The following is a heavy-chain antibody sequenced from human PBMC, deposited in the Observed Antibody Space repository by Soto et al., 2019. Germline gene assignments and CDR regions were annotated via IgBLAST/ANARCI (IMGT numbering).Heavy chain of an antibody. CDR3: ATDPVAVTGSFIDS. J-gene: IGHJ4*02. CDR1: GFTFSAYA. Sequence: GGSLRLSCAASGFTFSAYAFHWVRQAPGKGLEWLSVISYDGRETHYADSVEGRFIISRGSSKKTAYLQMNSLRGDDTAVYFCATDPVAVTGSFIDSWGQGTLVTVSS. D-gene: IGHD2-21*02. CDR2: ISYDGRET. V-gene: IGHV3-30-3*01.